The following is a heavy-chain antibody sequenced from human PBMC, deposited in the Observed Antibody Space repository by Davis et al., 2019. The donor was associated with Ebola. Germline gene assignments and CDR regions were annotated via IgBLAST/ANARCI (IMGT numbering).Heavy chain of an antibody. D-gene: IGHD3-22*01. Sequence: PAGSLTLSCAASGFTFSSYAMSWVRQAPGKGLEWVSTISGSGGSTYYADSVKGRFTISRDNSKNTLYLQMNSLRAEDTAVYYCAKDPVRDSSGYYFDYWGQGTLVTVSS. CDR2: ISGSGGST. J-gene: IGHJ4*02. V-gene: IGHV3-23*01. CDR3: AKDPVRDSSGYYFDY. CDR1: GFTFSSYA.